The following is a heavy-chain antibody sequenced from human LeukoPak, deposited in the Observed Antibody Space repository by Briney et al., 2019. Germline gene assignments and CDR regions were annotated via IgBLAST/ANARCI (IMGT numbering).Heavy chain of an antibody. D-gene: IGHD5-18*01. CDR2: IRSKAYGGTT. Sequence: PGGSLRLSCTASGFTFGDHAMSWVRQAPGKGLEWLGFIRSKAYGGTTEYAASAKGRFTISRDDSKSIAYLQMNSLTTEDPAVYCSRGPTQQWLYSGTDVWGQGTTVIVSS. J-gene: IGHJ6*02. V-gene: IGHV3-49*04. CDR1: GFTFGDHA. CDR3: RGPTQQWLYSGTDV.